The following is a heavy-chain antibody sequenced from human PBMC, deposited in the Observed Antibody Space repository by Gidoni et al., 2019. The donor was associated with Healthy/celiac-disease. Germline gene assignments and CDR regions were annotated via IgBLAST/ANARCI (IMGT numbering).Heavy chain of an antibody. CDR2: ISSSSSYI. Sequence: EVQLVESGGGLVKPGGSLRLSCAASGFTFSSYSMNWVRQAPGKGLEWVSSISSSSSYIYYADSVKGRFTISRDNAKNSLYLQMNSLRAEDTAVYYCARDPIAAAGLLNYYYYYYMDVWGKGTTVTVSS. J-gene: IGHJ6*03. V-gene: IGHV3-21*01. CDR3: ARDPIAAAGLLNYYYYYYMDV. D-gene: IGHD6-13*01. CDR1: GFTFSSYS.